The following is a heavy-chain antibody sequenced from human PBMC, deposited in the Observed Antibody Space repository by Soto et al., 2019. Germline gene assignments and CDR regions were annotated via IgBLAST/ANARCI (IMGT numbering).Heavy chain of an antibody. CDR3: TRAPKVGAWTDFDS. J-gene: IGHJ4*02. CDR1: GFTFSDHY. Sequence: EVQLVESGGGLVQPAGSLRLSCAASGFTFSDHYIDWVRQAPGKGLEWVGRSRNKANSYSIEYAASVKGRFTISRDDSKNSVYLQMSNLRTEDTAVYYCTRAPKVGAWTDFDSWGQGTLVTVSS. V-gene: IGHV3-72*01. CDR2: SRNKANSYSI. D-gene: IGHD1-1*01.